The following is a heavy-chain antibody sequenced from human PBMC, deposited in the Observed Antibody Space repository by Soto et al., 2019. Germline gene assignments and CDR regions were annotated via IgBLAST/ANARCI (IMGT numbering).Heavy chain of an antibody. D-gene: IGHD6-19*01. Sequence: EVQLLESGGGLVQPGGSLRLSCAASGFTFSSYAMSWVRQAPGKGLEWVSAISGSGGSTYYADSGKGRFTISRDNSKNALYLQMNSLRAEDTAVYYCAKYGRWLVHFYYYGMDVWGQGTTVTVSS. CDR1: GFTFSSYA. V-gene: IGHV3-23*01. CDR3: AKYGRWLVHFYYYGMDV. CDR2: ISGSGGST. J-gene: IGHJ6*02.